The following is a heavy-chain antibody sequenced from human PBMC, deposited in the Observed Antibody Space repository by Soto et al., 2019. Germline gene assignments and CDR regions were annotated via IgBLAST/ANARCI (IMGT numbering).Heavy chain of an antibody. D-gene: IGHD3-9*01. Sequence: GASVKVSCKASGYTVTSYGISWVRQAPGQGLEWLGWISTDNGNTKYAQKFQGRVTMTADTAATTAYMELRSLRSDDTAVYYCTRDAKYYDILTGYFVNDYWGQGTLVTVSS. V-gene: IGHV1-18*01. J-gene: IGHJ4*02. CDR3: TRDAKYYDILTGYFVNDY. CDR1: GYTVTSYG. CDR2: ISTDNGNT.